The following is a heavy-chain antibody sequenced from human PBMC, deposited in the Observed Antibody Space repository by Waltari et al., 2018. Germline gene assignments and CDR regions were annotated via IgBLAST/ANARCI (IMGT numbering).Heavy chain of an antibody. J-gene: IGHJ4*02. CDR3: ARVQVWSYNFDY. CDR1: GGSFSGYY. CDR2: SNHSGST. D-gene: IGHD3-3*01. V-gene: IGHV4-34*01. Sequence: QVQLQQWGAGLLKPSETLSLTCAVYGGSFSGYYWSWIRQPPGKGLEWIGESNHSGSTNYNPSLKSRVTISVDTSKNQFSLKLSSVTAADTPVYYCARVQVWSYNFDYWGQGTLVTVSS.